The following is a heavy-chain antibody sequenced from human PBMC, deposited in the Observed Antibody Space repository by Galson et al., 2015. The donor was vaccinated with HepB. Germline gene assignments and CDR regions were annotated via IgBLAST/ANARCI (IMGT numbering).Heavy chain of an antibody. Sequence: SLRLSCAASGFTFSSYAMHWVRQAPGKGLEWVAVISYDGSNKYYADSVKGRFTISRDNSKNTLYLQMNSLRAEDTAVYYCAKGNYGASYFDFWGHGTLVTVSS. CDR1: GFTFSSYA. D-gene: IGHD4/OR15-4a*01. J-gene: IGHJ4*01. CDR3: AKGNYGASYFDF. V-gene: IGHV3-30-3*01. CDR2: ISYDGSNK.